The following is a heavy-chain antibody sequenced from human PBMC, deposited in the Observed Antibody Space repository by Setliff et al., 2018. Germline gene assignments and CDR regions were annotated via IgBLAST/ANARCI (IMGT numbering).Heavy chain of an antibody. CDR2: INYRGST. CDR1: GGPISSSNYY. Sequence: SETLSLTCTVSGGPISSSNYYWGWIRQPPGKGLEWIGSINYRGSTHDNPSLRSRVTMSVDTSRNQLSLKLTSVTAADTAVYYCARHVGSRSRGYNYYYYYMDVWGKGTTVTVSS. V-gene: IGHV4-39*01. J-gene: IGHJ6*03. CDR3: ARHVGSRSRGYNYYYYYMDV. D-gene: IGHD3-10*01.